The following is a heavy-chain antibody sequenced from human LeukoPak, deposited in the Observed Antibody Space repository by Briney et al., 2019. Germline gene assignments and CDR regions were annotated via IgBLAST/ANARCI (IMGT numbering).Heavy chain of an antibody. Sequence: ASVKVSCKASGYTFTTYYMHWVRQAPGQGLEWMGIINPSGGSTSYAQKFQGRVTITADKSTSTAYMELSSLRSEDTAVYYCAREGRLNSGYDPHHFDYWGQGTLVTVSS. CDR2: INPSGGST. D-gene: IGHD5-12*01. CDR1: GYTFTTYY. CDR3: AREGRLNSGYDPHHFDY. J-gene: IGHJ4*02. V-gene: IGHV1-46*01.